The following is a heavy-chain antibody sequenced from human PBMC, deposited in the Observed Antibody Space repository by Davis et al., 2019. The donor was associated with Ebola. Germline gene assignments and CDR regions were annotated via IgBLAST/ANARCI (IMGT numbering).Heavy chain of an antibody. D-gene: IGHD2-15*01. Sequence: GESLKISCKGSGYSFTSYWISWVRQMPGKGLEWMGRIDPSDSYTNYSPSFQGHVTISADKSISTAYLQWSSLKASDTAMYYCARRSLVVVAATGAFDIWGQGTMVTVSS. CDR2: IDPSDSYT. CDR1: GYSFTSYW. CDR3: ARRSLVVVAATGAFDI. J-gene: IGHJ3*02. V-gene: IGHV5-10-1*01.